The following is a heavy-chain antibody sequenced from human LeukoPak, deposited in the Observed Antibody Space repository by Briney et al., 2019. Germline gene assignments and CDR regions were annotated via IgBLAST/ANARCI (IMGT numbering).Heavy chain of an antibody. Sequence: PSETLSLTCTVSGYSISSGCYWGWIRQPPGKGLEWIGSIYHSGSTYYNLSLKSRVTISVDTSKNQFSLKLSSVTAADTAVYYCAREPRFDSSGYYSDYWGQGTLVTVSS. J-gene: IGHJ4*02. CDR1: GYSISSGCY. D-gene: IGHD3-22*01. CDR2: IYHSGST. V-gene: IGHV4-38-2*02. CDR3: AREPRFDSSGYYSDY.